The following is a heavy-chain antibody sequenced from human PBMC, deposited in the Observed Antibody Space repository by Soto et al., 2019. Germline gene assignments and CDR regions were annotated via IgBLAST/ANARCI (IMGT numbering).Heavy chain of an antibody. CDR1: GFPFSDAY. CDR2: IRTKTDGGTA. Sequence: GGTLRLSCAVSGFPFSDAYMTWVRQAPGKGLEWLGRIRTKTDGGTADYAAHVKDRFIVSRDDSKETLYLQMNSLRTEDTAVYFCNTGRCTNGVCDDYWGHGTLVTVSS. D-gene: IGHD2-8*01. CDR3: NTGRCTNGVCDDY. J-gene: IGHJ4*01. V-gene: IGHV3-15*01.